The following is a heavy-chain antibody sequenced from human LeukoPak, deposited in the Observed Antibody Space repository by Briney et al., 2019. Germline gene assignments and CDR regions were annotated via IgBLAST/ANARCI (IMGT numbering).Heavy chain of an antibody. Sequence: SETLSLTCAVYGGSFSGYYWSWIRQPPGKGLEWIGEINHSGSTNYNPSLKSRDTISVDTSKNQFSLKLSSVTAADTAVYYCARVSVAYYFDYWGQGTLVTVSS. D-gene: IGHD2-15*01. CDR2: INHSGST. V-gene: IGHV4-34*01. J-gene: IGHJ4*02. CDR3: ARVSVAYYFDY. CDR1: GGSFSGYY.